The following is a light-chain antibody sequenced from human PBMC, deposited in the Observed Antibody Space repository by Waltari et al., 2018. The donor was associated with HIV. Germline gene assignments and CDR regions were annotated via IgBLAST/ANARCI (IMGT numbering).Light chain of an antibody. CDR1: DSDFGFNNF. CDR3: ASYTADDTVL. Sequence: SDLTQPASVSGFLGQSITIPCTGGDSDFGFNNFTSWYQQQPGKVPKLLLYEVDTRASGIPGRFSGSKSGNTASLTITGLQIEDEGLYYCASYTADDTVLFGGGTTVTVL. J-gene: IGLJ2*01. V-gene: IGLV2-14*01. CDR2: EVD.